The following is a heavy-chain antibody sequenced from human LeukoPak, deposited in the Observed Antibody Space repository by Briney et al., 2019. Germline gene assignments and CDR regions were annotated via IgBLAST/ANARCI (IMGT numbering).Heavy chain of an antibody. J-gene: IGHJ1*01. CDR2: IYYTGSS. Sequence: PSETLSLTCTVSGGSISSYYWNWIRQPPGKGLEWIGYIYYTGSSDYNPSLKSRVTISLDTSKNQFSLKLNYVTAADTAVYFCARGASTWIQLMYFQHWGQGTLVTVSS. CDR1: GGSISSYY. V-gene: IGHV4-59*01. CDR3: ARGASTWIQLMYFQH. D-gene: IGHD5-18*01.